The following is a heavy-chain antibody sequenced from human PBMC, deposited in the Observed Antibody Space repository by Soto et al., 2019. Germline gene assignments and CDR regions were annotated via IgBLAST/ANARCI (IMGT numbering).Heavy chain of an antibody. V-gene: IGHV3-23*01. CDR2: ISAAGGTT. J-gene: IGHJ4*02. CDR3: AKVPRDFAWLLAPDSFDY. D-gene: IGHD3-9*01. CDR1: GFTFDTNG. Sequence: PGGSLRLACAASGFTFDTNGMTWVRQAPGKGLEWVSAISAAGGTTYYADPVKGRFTISRDNSKNMLYLQMNSLRAEDTAVYYCAKVPRDFAWLLAPDSFDYPGPGPPVTLSS.